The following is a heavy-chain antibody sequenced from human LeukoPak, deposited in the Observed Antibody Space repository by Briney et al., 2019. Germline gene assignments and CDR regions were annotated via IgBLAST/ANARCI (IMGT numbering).Heavy chain of an antibody. CDR3: AKAPGSGSYYNQYYFDY. D-gene: IGHD3-10*01. CDR1: GFTFSSYA. CDR2: ISGSGGST. Sequence: GGSLRLSCAATGFTFSSYAMSWVRQAPGKGLEWVSAISGSGGSTYYADSVKGRFTISRDNSKNTLCLQMNSLRAEDTAVYYCAKAPGSGSYYNQYYFDYWGQGTLVTVSS. V-gene: IGHV3-23*01. J-gene: IGHJ4*02.